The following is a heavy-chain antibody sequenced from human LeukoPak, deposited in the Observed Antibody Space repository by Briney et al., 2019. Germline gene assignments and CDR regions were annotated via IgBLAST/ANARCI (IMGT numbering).Heavy chain of an antibody. V-gene: IGHV4-30-4*01. Sequence: SETLSLTCTVSGGSISSGDYYWSWLRQPRGKGLEWIGYIYYSGSTYYNPSLKSRVTILVDTTKNQFSLKLSSVTAADTAVYYCATSPYYYGSGSYYKGSYWGQGTLVTVSS. CDR2: IYYSGST. CDR3: ATSPYYYGSGSYYKGSY. CDR1: GGSISSGDYY. J-gene: IGHJ4*02. D-gene: IGHD3-10*01.